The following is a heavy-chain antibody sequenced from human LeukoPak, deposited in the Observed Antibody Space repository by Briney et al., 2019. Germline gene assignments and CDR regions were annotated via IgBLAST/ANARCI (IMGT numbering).Heavy chain of an antibody. Sequence: SETLSLTCTVSGGSIRSFYWSWIRQPPGKGLEWVAYIYYSGDTNYNPSLKSRVTVSVDTSKNQFSLKLSSVTAADTAVYYCARDIAVAGNDAFDIWGQGTMVTVSS. V-gene: IGHV4-59*01. CDR1: GGSIRSFY. CDR2: IYYSGDT. D-gene: IGHD6-19*01. J-gene: IGHJ3*02. CDR3: ARDIAVAGNDAFDI.